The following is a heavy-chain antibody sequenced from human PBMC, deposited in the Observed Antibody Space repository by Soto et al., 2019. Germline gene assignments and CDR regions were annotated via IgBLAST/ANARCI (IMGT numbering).Heavy chain of an antibody. V-gene: IGHV4-34*01. Sequence: SETLSLTCTVSGGSISSYYWSWIRQPPGKGLEWIGEINHSGSTNYNPSLKSRVTISVDTSKNQFSLKLSSVTAADTAVYYCARGAADLSSSWYYDYWGQGTLVTVSS. CDR1: GGSISSYY. J-gene: IGHJ4*02. D-gene: IGHD6-13*01. CDR3: ARGAADLSSSWYYDY. CDR2: INHSGST.